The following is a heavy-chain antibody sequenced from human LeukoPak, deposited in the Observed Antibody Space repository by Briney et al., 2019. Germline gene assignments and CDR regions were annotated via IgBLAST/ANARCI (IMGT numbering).Heavy chain of an antibody. Sequence: PSETLSLTCTVSGGSISSYYWSWTRQPPGKGLEGVGYIYYSGSTNYIPSLKSRVTISVDTSKNQFSLKLSSVTAADTAVYYCARGLYYDISTGYYHYFDYWGQGTLVTVSS. V-gene: IGHV4-59*01. D-gene: IGHD3-9*01. CDR2: IYYSGST. CDR1: GGSISSYY. J-gene: IGHJ4*02. CDR3: ARGLYYDISTGYYHYFDY.